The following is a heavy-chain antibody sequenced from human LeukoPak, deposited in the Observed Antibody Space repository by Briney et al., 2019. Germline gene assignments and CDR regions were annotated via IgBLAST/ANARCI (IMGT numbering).Heavy chain of an antibody. Sequence: GGSLRLSCTASGFTFSSHAMTWVRQAPGKGLEWVSVVSASGVGTYYADSVKGRFTISRDNSKNTLSLQMNGLTAADTALYYCAKGLGTTGTTTAFDYWGQGTLVTVSS. CDR1: GFTFSSHA. V-gene: IGHV3-23*01. D-gene: IGHD1-1*01. CDR2: VSASGVGT. CDR3: AKGLGTTGTTTAFDY. J-gene: IGHJ4*02.